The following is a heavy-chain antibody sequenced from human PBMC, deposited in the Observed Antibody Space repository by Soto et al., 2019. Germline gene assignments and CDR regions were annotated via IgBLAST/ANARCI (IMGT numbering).Heavy chain of an antibody. CDR2: IYHSGST. CDR1: GGSIISGGYP. J-gene: IGHJ4*02. V-gene: IGHV4-30-2*01. CDR3: ARHWIAAAADCFDY. D-gene: IGHD6-13*01. Sequence: SETLSLTCAVSGGSIISGGYPWSWIRQPPGKGLEWIGYIYHSGSTNYNPSLKSRVTISVDTSKNQFSLKLSSVTAADTAVYYCARHWIAAAADCFDYWGQGTLVSVSS.